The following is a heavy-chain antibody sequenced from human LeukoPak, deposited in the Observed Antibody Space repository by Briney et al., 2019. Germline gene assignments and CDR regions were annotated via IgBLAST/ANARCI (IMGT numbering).Heavy chain of an antibody. V-gene: IGHV3-64D*06. D-gene: IGHD3-10*01. CDR2: ISSNGGST. CDR1: GFTFSSYA. Sequence: GGSLRLSCSASGFTFSSYAMHWVRQAPGKGLEYVSAISSNGGSTYYADSVKGRFTNSRDNSKNTLYLQMSSLRAEDTAVYYCVKDRYGSGSWYYYGMDVWGQGTTVTVSS. J-gene: IGHJ6*02. CDR3: VKDRYGSGSWYYYGMDV.